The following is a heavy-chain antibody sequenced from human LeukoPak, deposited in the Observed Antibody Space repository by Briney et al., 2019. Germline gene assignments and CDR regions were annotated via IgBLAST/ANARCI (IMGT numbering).Heavy chain of an antibody. CDR3: ARARYPRYFDWYFDY. J-gene: IGHJ4*02. V-gene: IGHV1-18*04. CDR1: GYTFTDSY. D-gene: IGHD3-9*01. Sequence: ASVKVSCKASGYTFTDSYIHWVRQAPGQRLEWMGWISAYNGNTNYAQKLQGRVTMTTDTSTSTAYMELRSLRSDDTAVYYCARARYPRYFDWYFDYWGQGTLVTVSS. CDR2: ISAYNGNT.